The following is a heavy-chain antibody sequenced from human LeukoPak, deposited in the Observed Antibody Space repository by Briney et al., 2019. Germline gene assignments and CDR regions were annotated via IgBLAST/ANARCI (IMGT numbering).Heavy chain of an antibody. CDR3: ARGHLFRGSGSYFDY. D-gene: IGHD3-10*01. CDR2: IYTSGST. V-gene: IGHV4-61*02. CDR1: GGSISSGSYY. Sequence: PSQTLSLTCTVSGGSISSGSYYWSWIRQPAGKGLEWIGRIYTSGSTNYNPSLKSRVTISVDTSKNQFSLKLSSVTAADTAVYYCARGHLFRGSGSYFDYWGQGTLVTVSS. J-gene: IGHJ4*02.